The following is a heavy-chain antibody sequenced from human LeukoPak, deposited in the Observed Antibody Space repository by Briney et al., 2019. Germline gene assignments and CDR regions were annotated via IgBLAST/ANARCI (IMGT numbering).Heavy chain of an antibody. V-gene: IGHV3-23*01. CDR3: AKLPTGYPNWFDP. J-gene: IGHJ5*02. CDR1: GFTFSSYS. D-gene: IGHD3-9*01. Sequence: GGSLRLSCAASGFTFSSYSMNWVRQAPGKGLEWVSAIGGSGDSTYYTDSVTGRFTISRDNSKNTLYLQMNSLRAEDTALYYCAKLPTGYPNWFDPWGQGTLVTVSS. CDR2: IGGSGDST.